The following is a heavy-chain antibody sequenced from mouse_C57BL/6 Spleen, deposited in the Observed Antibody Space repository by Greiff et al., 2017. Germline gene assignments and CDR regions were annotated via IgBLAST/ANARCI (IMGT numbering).Heavy chain of an antibody. V-gene: IGHV1-80*01. J-gene: IGHJ4*01. CDR1: GYAFSSYW. CDR3: ARERSYYYGSRSYAMDY. CDR2: IYPGDGDT. Sequence: QVQLQQSGAELVKPGASVKISCKASGYAFSSYWMNWVKQRPGKGLEWIGQIYPGDGDTNYNGKFKGKATLTADKSSSTAYMQLSSLTSEDSAVYFCARERSYYYGSRSYAMDYWGQGTSVTVSS. D-gene: IGHD1-1*01.